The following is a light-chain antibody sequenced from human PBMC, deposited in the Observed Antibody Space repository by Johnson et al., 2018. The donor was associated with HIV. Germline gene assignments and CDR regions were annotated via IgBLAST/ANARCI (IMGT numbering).Light chain of an antibody. CDR2: ENK. CDR3: GTWDSYLTAGV. J-gene: IGLJ1*01. Sequence: VLTQPPSVSAAPGQTVTISCSGSSSNIGKNYVSWYQQFPGTAPKLLIHENKKRPSGIPDRFSGSKSGTSATLDITGLQPGDEADYYCGTWDSYLTAGVFGSGTKVTVL. CDR1: SSNIGKNY. V-gene: IGLV1-51*02.